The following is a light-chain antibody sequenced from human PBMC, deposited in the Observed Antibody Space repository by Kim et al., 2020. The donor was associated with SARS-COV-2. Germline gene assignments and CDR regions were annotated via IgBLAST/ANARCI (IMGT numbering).Light chain of an antibody. V-gene: IGLV3-1*01. J-gene: IGLJ2*01. Sequence: SYELTQPPSVSVSPEQTASITCSGDRLGNKYVCWYQQKPGQSPVLVIYQDTQRPSGIPERFSGSNSGNTATLTISGTQAMDEADYYCQAWDSTTTVFGGGTQLTVL. CDR1: RLGNKY. CDR2: QDT. CDR3: QAWDSTTTV.